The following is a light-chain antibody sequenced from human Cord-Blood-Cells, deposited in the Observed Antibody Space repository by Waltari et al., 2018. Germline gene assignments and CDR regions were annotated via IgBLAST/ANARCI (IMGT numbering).Light chain of an antibody. CDR3: QQYYSTPPT. J-gene: IGKJ1*01. V-gene: IGKV4-1*01. CDR2: WAS. CDR1: QSVLYSSNNKNY. Sequence: DIVMTQSPDSLAVFLGERATINCKPSQSVLYSSNNKNYLAWYQQKPGQPPKLLIYWASTRESGVPDRFSGSGSGTDFTLTISSLQAEDVAVYYCQQYYSTPPTFGQGTKVEIK.